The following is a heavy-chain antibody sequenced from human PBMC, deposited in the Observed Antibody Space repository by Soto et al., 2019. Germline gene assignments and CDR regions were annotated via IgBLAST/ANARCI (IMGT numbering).Heavy chain of an antibody. J-gene: IGHJ4*02. V-gene: IGHV1-18*01. D-gene: IGHD6-13*01. CDR3: ARDFTKSSSWPYYFDY. CDR2: ISAYSGST. CDR1: GYTFTTYG. Sequence: QVQLVQSGAEVKKPGASVKVSCKASGYTFTTYGISWVRQAPGQGLEWMGWISAYSGSTKFAQKLQGRVTMTTDTSTTIAYMELRSLTSDDTAVYYCARDFTKSSSWPYYFDYWGQGTLVTVSS.